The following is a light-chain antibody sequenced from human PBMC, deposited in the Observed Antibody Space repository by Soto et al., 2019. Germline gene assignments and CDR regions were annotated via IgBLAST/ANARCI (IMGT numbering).Light chain of an antibody. J-gene: IGKJ5*01. CDR2: DAS. CDR1: QSVGSD. V-gene: IGKV3D-20*01. Sequence: EIVMTQSPATLSVSPGERATLSCRASQSVGSDLAWYQRKPGLAPRLLIYDASSRATGIPDRFSGSGSGTDFTLTISRLEPEDFAVYYCQQYGSSPITFGQGTRLEIK. CDR3: QQYGSSPIT.